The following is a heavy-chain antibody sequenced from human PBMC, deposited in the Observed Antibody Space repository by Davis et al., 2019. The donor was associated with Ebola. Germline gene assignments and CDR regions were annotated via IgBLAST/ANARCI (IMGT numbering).Heavy chain of an antibody. Sequence: GGSLRLSCAASGFTFSSYAMSWVRQAPGKGLEWVSVIYSGGSTYYADSVKGRFTISRHNSKNTLYLQMNSLRAEDTAVYYCARVHRYAFDIWGQGTMVTVSS. J-gene: IGHJ3*02. CDR3: ARVHRYAFDI. CDR2: IYSGGST. CDR1: GFTFSSYA. V-gene: IGHV3-53*04. D-gene: IGHD3-9*01.